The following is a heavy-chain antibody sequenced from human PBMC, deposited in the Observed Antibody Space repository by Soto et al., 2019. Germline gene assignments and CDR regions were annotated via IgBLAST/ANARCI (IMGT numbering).Heavy chain of an antibody. Sequence: SVKVSCKASGYTFTSYAISWVRQAPGQGLEWMGGIIPIFGTANYAQKFQGRVTITADESTSTAYMELSSLRSEDTAVYYCARKKDCGGDCYSGFDIWGQGTMVTVSS. CDR2: IIPIFGTA. D-gene: IGHD2-21*02. CDR1: GYTFTSYA. CDR3: ARKKDCGGDCYSGFDI. J-gene: IGHJ3*02. V-gene: IGHV1-69*13.